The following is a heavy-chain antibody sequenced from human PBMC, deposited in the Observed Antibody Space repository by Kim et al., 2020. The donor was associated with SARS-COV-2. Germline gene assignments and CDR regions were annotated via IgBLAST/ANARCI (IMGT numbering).Heavy chain of an antibody. CDR3: ARLRIQLWSYYGMDV. J-gene: IGHJ6*02. CDR1: GGSVSSGSYY. D-gene: IGHD5-18*01. CDR2: IYYSGST. V-gene: IGHV4-61*01. Sequence: SETLSLTCTVSGGSVSSGSYYWSWIRQPPGKGLEWIGYIYYSGSTNYNPSLKSRVTISVDTSKNQFSLKLSSVTAADTAVYYCARLRIQLWSYYGMDVWGQGTTVTVSS.